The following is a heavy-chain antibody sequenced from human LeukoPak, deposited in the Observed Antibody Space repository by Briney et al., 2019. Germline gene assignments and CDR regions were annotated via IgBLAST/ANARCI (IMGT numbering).Heavy chain of an antibody. J-gene: IGHJ4*02. CDR1: GGTFSSYA. V-gene: IGHV1-69*04. CDR2: IIPILGIA. CDR3: ARGYEGDYSNSVDY. Sequence: GSSVKVSCKASGGTFSSYAISWVRQAPGQGLEWMGRIIPILGIANYAQKFQGRVTITADKSTSTAYMELSSLRSEDTAVYYCARGYEGDYSNSVDYWGQGTLVTVSS. D-gene: IGHD4-11*01.